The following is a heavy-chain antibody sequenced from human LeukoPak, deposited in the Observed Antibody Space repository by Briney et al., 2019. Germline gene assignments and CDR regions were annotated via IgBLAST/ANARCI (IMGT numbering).Heavy chain of an antibody. V-gene: IGHV3-23*01. CDR2: ISGSGGST. CDR3: AKDSFYGDYFDY. J-gene: IGHJ4*02. D-gene: IGHD4-17*01. CDR1: GFTFSSYA. Sequence: PGGSLRLSCAASGFTFSSYAMSWVRQAPGKGLEWVSAISGSGGSTYYADSVKGRFTISRDNSKNALYLQMNSLRAEDTAVYYCAKDSFYGDYFDYWGQGTLVTVSS.